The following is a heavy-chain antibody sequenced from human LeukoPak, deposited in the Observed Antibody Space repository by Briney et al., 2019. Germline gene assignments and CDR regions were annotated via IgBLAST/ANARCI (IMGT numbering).Heavy chain of an antibody. D-gene: IGHD1-26*01. CDR1: GYNFTNYW. CDR2: IYPGDSDT. CDR3: TRCHIGSYGGAFDI. Sequence: NRGESLKISCKGSGYNFTNYWIGWVRQMPGKGLEWMGIIYPGDSDTTYSPSFQGQVTISADKSISTAYLQWSSLKASDTAIYYCTRCHIGSYGGAFDIWGQGTMVTVSS. V-gene: IGHV5-51*01. J-gene: IGHJ3*02.